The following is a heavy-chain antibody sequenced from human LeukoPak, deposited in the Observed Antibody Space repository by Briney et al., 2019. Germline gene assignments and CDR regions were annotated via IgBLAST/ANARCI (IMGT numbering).Heavy chain of an antibody. V-gene: IGHV4-34*01. CDR2: INHSGST. J-gene: IGHJ6*03. CDR3: ARSQAAADGYYYYYMDV. CDR1: GGSFSGYY. D-gene: IGHD6-13*01. Sequence: PSETLSLTCAVYGGSFSGYYWSWIRQPPGKGLEWIGEINHSGSTSYNPSLKSRVTISVDTSKNQFSLKLSSVTAADTAVYYCARSQAAADGYYYYYMDVWGKGTTVTVSS.